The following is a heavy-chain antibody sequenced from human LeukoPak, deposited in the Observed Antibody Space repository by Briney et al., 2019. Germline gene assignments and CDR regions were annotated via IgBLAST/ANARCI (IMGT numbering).Heavy chain of an antibody. V-gene: IGHV3-21*01. CDR3: ARTKIAAAGLFDY. J-gene: IGHJ4*02. CDR2: ISSSSSYI. CDR1: GFTFSSYS. D-gene: IGHD6-13*01. Sequence: GGSLRLSCAASGFTFSSYSMNWVRQAPGKGLEWVSFISSSSSYIYYADSVKGRFTISRDNAKNSLYLQMNSLRAEDTAAYYCARTKIAAAGLFDYWGQGTLVTVSS.